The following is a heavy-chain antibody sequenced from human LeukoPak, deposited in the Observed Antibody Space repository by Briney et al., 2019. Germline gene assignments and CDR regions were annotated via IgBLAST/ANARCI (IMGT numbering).Heavy chain of an antibody. CDR3: ARTDGSGSTLSFDM. V-gene: IGHV5-51*01. Sequence: GESLKISCKGSGYSFTSYWIGWVRQPPGKGLEWMGMIYPGDSDTRYSASFQGQVNMSVDKSISPGYLQLDTLKASDTAMYYCARTDGSGSTLSFDMWGQGTMVTVSS. D-gene: IGHD3-22*01. J-gene: IGHJ3*02. CDR2: IYPGDSDT. CDR1: GYSFTSYW.